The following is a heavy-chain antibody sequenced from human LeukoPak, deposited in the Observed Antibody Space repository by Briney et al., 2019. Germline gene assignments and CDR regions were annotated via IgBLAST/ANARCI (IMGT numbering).Heavy chain of an antibody. V-gene: IGHV1-2*02. D-gene: IGHD2-15*01. CDR2: INPNSGGT. CDR3: ARVAGGFYCSGGSCYSIDYGMDV. J-gene: IGHJ6*02. CDR1: GYTFTGYY. Sequence: GASVKVSCKASGYTFTGYYMHWVRQAPGQGLEWMGWINPNSGGTNYAQKFQGRVTMTRDTSISTAYMELSRLRSDDTAVYYCARVAGGFYCSGGSCYSIDYGMDVRGQGTTVTVSS.